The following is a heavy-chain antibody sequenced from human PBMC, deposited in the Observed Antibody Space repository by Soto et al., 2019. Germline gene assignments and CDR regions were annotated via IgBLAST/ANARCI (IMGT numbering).Heavy chain of an antibody. CDR2: ISGSGGST. CDR1: GFTFSSYA. Sequence: GGSLRLSCAASGFTFSSYAMSWVRQAPGKGLEWVSAISGSGGSTYYADSVKGRFTISRDNSKNTLYLQMNSLRAEDTAVYYCAKDRYSSSWYFSWYFDYWGQGTLVTVSS. V-gene: IGHV3-23*01. CDR3: AKDRYSSSWYFSWYFDY. D-gene: IGHD6-13*01. J-gene: IGHJ4*02.